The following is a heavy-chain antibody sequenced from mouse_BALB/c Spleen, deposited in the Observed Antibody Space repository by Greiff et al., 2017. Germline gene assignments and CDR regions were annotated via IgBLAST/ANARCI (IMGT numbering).Heavy chain of an antibody. CDR1: GFTFSSFG. CDR3: ARREDYDGYFYAMDY. Sequence: EVQGVESGGGLVQPGGSRKLSCAASGFTFSSFGMHWVRQAPEKGLEWVAYISSGSSTIYYADTVKGRFTISRDNPKNTLFLQMTSLRSEDTAMYYCARREDYDGYFYAMDYWGQGTSVTVSS. V-gene: IGHV5-17*02. J-gene: IGHJ4*01. D-gene: IGHD2-3*01. CDR2: ISSGSSTI.